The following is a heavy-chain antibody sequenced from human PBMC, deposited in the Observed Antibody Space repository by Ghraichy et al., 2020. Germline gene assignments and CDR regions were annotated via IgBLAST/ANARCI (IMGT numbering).Heavy chain of an antibody. Sequence: SETLSLTCTVSGGSISSSSYFWGWIRQPPGKGLEWIGTIYYSGSTYYNPSLKSRITISVDTSKNQFSLKLSSVTAADTAVYYCARGWESTGPGFQYWGQGTLVSVSS. D-gene: IGHD1-26*01. J-gene: IGHJ1*01. V-gene: IGHV4-39*01. CDR1: GGSISSSSYF. CDR3: ARGWESTGPGFQY. CDR2: IYYSGST.